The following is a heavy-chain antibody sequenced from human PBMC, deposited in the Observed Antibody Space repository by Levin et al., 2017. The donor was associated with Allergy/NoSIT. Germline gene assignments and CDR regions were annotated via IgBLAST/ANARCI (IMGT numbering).Heavy chain of an antibody. CDR3: ARAPYSGSGGSIDY. CDR2: ISGSGVST. CDR1: GFIFSSYA. Sequence: GESLKISCAASGFIFSSYAMNWVRQAPGKGLEWVSGISGSGVSTYYADSVKGRFTISRDSSKNTLYLQMHSLRAEDTALYYCARAPYSGSGGSIDYWGQGTLVTVSS. J-gene: IGHJ4*02. V-gene: IGHV3-23*01. D-gene: IGHD3-10*01.